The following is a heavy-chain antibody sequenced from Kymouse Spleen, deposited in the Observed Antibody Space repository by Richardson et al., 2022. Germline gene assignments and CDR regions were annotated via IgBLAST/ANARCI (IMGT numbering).Heavy chain of an antibody. D-gene: IGHD3-10*01. CDR2: IYYSGST. V-gene: IGHV4-39*01. CDR1: GGSISSSSYY. Sequence: QLQLQESGPGLVKPSETLSLTCTVSGGSISSSSYYWGWIRQPPGKGLEWIGSIYYSGSTYYNPSLKSRVTISVDTSKNQFSLKLSSVTAADTAVYYCARRGSGSPSLTTGAREPWSPSPQ. J-gene: IGHJ4*02. CDR3: ARRGSGSPSLTT.